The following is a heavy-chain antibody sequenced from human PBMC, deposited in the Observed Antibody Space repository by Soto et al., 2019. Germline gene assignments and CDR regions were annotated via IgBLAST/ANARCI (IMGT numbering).Heavy chain of an antibody. CDR1: GYTFSSYY. V-gene: IGHV1-46*01. CDR3: AREIVGATTAHYYYGMDV. Sequence: ASVKVSCKASGYTFSSYYMHWVRQAPGQGLEWMGIINPSGGSTSYAQKFQGRVTMTRDTSTSTVYMELSSLRSEDTAVYYCAREIVGATTAHYYYGMDVWGQGTTVTSP. D-gene: IGHD1-26*01. J-gene: IGHJ6*02. CDR2: INPSGGST.